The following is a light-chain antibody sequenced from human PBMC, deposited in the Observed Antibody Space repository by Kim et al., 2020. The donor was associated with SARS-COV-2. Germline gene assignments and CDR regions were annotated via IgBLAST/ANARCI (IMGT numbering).Light chain of an antibody. CDR3: CSHAGDTSLV. CDR2: DVS. V-gene: IGLV2-23*02. Sequence: GQSITLSCTGTSSDVGSYNLVSWYQHHPGKAPKLLIYDVSNRPSGVSTRFSGSKSGNTASLTISGLQPEDEAVYYCCSHAGDTSLVFGGGTQLTVL. J-gene: IGLJ3*02. CDR1: SSDVGSYNL.